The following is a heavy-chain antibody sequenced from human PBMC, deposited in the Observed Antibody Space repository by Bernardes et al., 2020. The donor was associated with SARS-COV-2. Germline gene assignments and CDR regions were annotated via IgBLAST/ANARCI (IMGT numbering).Heavy chain of an antibody. CDR3: ARGRYSGSYFRDFDY. CDR2: IYPSDSDT. V-gene: IGHV5-51*01. CDR1: GYSLSRSW. J-gene: IGHJ4*02. Sequence: GGSLITYRHGSGYSLSRSWIGWVRPMPGKGLEWLGIIYPSDSDTRYSPSFQGQVTISADKSIHTAYLQWSSLNASDTAMYYCARGRYSGSYFRDFDYWGQGTLVTVSS. D-gene: IGHD1-26*01.